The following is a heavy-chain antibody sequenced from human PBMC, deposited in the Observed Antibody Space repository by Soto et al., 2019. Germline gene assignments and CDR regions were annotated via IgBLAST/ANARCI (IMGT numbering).Heavy chain of an antibody. D-gene: IGHD3-22*01. CDR1: GYPFTAYY. J-gene: IGHJ4*02. CDR2: INPNSGDT. CDR3: ARPPGCGSGYPLDY. Sequence: VQLVQSGAEVKKPGASMKVSCKASGYPFTAYYIHWVRQAPGQGLEWMGWINPNSGDTRYAQKFQGRVIMTRDTSITTVYLDLSRLRSDDTAMYYCARPPGCGSGYPLDYWGQGTLVTVSS. V-gene: IGHV1-2*02.